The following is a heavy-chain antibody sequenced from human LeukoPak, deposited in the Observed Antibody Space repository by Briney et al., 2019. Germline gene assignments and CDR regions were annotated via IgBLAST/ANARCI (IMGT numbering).Heavy chain of an antibody. CDR2: MNPNSGNT. CDR3: ARDLYCSSTSCYNAGY. Sequence: ASVKVSCKASGYTFTSYDINWVRQATGQGLEWMGWMNPNSGNTGYAQKFQGRVTMTRNTSISTAYMELSSLRSGDTAVYYCARDLYCSSTSCYNAGYWGQGTLVTVSS. CDR1: GYTFTSYD. D-gene: IGHD2-2*02. J-gene: IGHJ4*02. V-gene: IGHV1-8*01.